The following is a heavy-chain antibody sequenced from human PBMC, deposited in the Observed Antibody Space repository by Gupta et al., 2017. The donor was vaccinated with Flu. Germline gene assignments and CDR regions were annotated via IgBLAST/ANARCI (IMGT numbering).Heavy chain of an antibody. CDR2: ISGSGGST. Sequence: EVQLLESGGGLVQPGGSLRLSCAASGFPFSSYAMRWVRQAPGKGLEWVSAISGSGGSTYYADSVKGRFTISRDNSKNTLYLQMNSLRAEDTAVYYCAKDPFARDAFDYWGQGTLVTVSS. V-gene: IGHV3-23*01. CDR3: AKDPFARDAFDY. J-gene: IGHJ4*02. CDR1: GFPFSSYA.